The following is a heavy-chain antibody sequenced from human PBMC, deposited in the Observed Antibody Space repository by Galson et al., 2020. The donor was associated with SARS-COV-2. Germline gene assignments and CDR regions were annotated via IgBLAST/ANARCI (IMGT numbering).Heavy chain of an antibody. CDR1: GFTFSSYW. CDR3: ARLVSRQ. Sequence: GESLKISCAASGFTFSSYWMHWVRQAPGRGLVWVSSINSDGSSNNYADSVKGRSIISRDNAKTTLYLQMNSLRDEDTAVYYCARLVSRQWGRGTLVTVSS. V-gene: IGHV3-74*01. J-gene: IGHJ2*01. CDR2: INSDGSSN.